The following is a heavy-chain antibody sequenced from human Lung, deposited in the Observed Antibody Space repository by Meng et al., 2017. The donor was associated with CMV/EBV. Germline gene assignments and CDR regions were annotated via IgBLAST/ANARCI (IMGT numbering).Heavy chain of an antibody. CDR1: GFTFSSYE. J-gene: IGHJ4*02. CDR3: ARDTGWDLHPYYFDY. V-gene: IGHV3-48*03. CDR2: ISSSGSTI. Sequence: SCAASGFTFSSYEMNWVRQAPGKVLEWVSYISSSGSTIHYADSVKGRFTISRDNAKESLYLQMNSLRAEDTAIYYCARDTGWDLHPYYFDYWGQGTXVTVSS. D-gene: IGHD3-16*01.